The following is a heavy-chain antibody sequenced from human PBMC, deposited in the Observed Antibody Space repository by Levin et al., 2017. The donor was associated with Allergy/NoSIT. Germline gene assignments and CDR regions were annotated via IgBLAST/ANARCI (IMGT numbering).Heavy chain of an antibody. Sequence: PGGSLRLSCAVSGGSISSSNWWSWVRQPPGKGLEWIGEIYHSGNTNYNPSLQSRVTISVDKSKNQFSLKLNSVTAADTAVYYCARVGTYYYGSGSYSVFDYWGQGTLVTVSS. D-gene: IGHD3-10*01. J-gene: IGHJ4*02. CDR2: IYHSGNT. V-gene: IGHV4-4*02. CDR1: GGSISSSNW. CDR3: ARVGTYYYGSGSYSVFDY.